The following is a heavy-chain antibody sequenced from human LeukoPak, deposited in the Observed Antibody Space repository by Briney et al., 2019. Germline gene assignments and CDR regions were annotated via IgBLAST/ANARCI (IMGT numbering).Heavy chain of an antibody. V-gene: IGHV3-13*01. CDR1: GFTFSSYD. J-gene: IGHJ3*02. CDR2: IGTAGDT. CDR3: AREGAGTTRDAFDI. D-gene: IGHD1-1*01. Sequence: GGSLRPSCAASGFTFSSYDMHWVRQATGKGLEWVSAIGTAGDTYYPGSVKGRFTISRENAKNSLYLQMNSLRAGDTAVYYCAREGAGTTRDAFDIWGQGTMVTVSS.